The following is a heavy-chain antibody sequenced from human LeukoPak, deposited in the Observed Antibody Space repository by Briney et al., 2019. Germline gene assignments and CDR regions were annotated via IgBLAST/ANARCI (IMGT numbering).Heavy chain of an antibody. V-gene: IGHV1-69*13. CDR2: IIPIFGTA. Sequence: SVEVSCKASGGTFSSYAISWVRQAPGQGLEWMGGIIPIFGTANYAQKFQGRVTITADESTSTAYMELSSLRSEDTAVYYCARELYSSSSDWFDPWGQGTLVTVSS. D-gene: IGHD6-6*01. CDR1: GGTFSSYA. J-gene: IGHJ5*02. CDR3: ARELYSSSSDWFDP.